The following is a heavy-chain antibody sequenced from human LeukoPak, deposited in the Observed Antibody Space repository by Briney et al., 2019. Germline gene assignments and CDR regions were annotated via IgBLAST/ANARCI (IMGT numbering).Heavy chain of an antibody. CDR2: ISGGGGST. CDR3: AKGQGIVARPPFDY. V-gene: IGHV3-23*01. Sequence: PGGSLRLSCAASGFTFNTYAMNWVRQTPGKGLEWVSVISGGGGSTYYADSAKGRFTISRDNPKNTLYLQINSLRAEDTAVYYCAKGQGIVARPPFDYWGQGTLVTVSS. J-gene: IGHJ4*02. CDR1: GFTFNTYA. D-gene: IGHD6-6*01.